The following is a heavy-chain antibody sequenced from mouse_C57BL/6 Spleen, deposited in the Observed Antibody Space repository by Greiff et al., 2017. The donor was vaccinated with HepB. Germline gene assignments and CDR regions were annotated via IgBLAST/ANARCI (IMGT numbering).Heavy chain of an antibody. Sequence: VQLQQSGPELVKPGASVKISCKASGYTFTDYYINWVKQRPGQGLEWIGWIFPGSGSTYYNEKFKGKATLTVDKSSSTAYMLLSSLTSEDSAVYFCASGHYGSSYVDAMDYWGQGTSVTVSS. CDR3: ASGHYGSSYVDAMDY. CDR1: GYTFTDYY. D-gene: IGHD1-1*01. J-gene: IGHJ4*01. CDR2: IFPGSGST. V-gene: IGHV1-75*01.